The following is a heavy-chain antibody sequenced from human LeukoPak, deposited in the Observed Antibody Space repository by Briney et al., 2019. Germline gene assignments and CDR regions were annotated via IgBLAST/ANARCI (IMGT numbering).Heavy chain of an antibody. CDR1: GFTFSSYW. Sequence: GGSLRVSCAASGFTFSSYWMHWVRQAPGKGLVWVSRIKSDGSITSYADSVKGRFTISRDNSKNTLYLQMKSLRAEDTAVYYCAKDLSGGYDYFDYWGQGTLVTVSS. V-gene: IGHV3-74*01. D-gene: IGHD5-12*01. J-gene: IGHJ4*02. CDR2: IKSDGSIT. CDR3: AKDLSGGYDYFDY.